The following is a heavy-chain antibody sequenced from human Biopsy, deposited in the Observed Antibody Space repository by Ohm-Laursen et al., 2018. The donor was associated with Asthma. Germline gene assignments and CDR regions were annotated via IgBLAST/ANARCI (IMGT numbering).Heavy chain of an antibody. Sequence: SVKVSCKASGASFSNYAISWVRQAPGQGLEWMGGLIPVLGTPDHAQMFEGRVTITADESTSTAYMELSSLSSEDTAVYYCARGYSGSDRIVYYYSGLEVWGQGTTVTVSS. D-gene: IGHD5-12*01. V-gene: IGHV1-69*13. CDR1: GASFSNYA. CDR2: LIPVLGTP. CDR3: ARGYSGSDRIVYYYSGLEV. J-gene: IGHJ6*02.